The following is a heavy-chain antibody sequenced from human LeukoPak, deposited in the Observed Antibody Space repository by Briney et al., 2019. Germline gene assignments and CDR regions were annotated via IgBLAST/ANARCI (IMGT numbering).Heavy chain of an antibody. Sequence: PGGSLRLSCAASGFTFSDFGMHWVRQAPGKGLESVAVISHDGNSKYSADSVKGRFTISRDNSKNTLYLQMNSLRAEDTAVYYCAKPRNAVYYGAFDIWGQGTMVTVSS. J-gene: IGHJ3*02. V-gene: IGHV3-30*18. D-gene: IGHD3-10*01. CDR2: ISHDGNSK. CDR1: GFTFSDFG. CDR3: AKPRNAVYYGAFDI.